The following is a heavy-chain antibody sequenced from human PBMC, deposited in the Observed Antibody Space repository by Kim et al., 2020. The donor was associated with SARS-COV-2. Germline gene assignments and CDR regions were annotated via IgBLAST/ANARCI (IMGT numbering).Heavy chain of an antibody. CDR2: ISSSSSYI. CDR3: ARDGVLLGDDY. J-gene: IGHJ4*02. Sequence: GGSLRLSCAASGFTFSSYSMNWVRQAPGKGLEWVSSISSSSSYIYYADSVKGRFTISRGNAKNSLYLQMNSLRAEDTAVYYCARDGVLLGDDYWGQGTLVTVSS. V-gene: IGHV3-21*01. D-gene: IGHD2-8*02. CDR1: GFTFSSYS.